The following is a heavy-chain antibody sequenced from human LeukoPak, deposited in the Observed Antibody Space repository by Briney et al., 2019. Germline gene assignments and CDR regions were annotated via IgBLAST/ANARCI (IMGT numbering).Heavy chain of an antibody. Sequence: QSGGSLRLSCAASGFTFSSYWMHWVRQAPGKGLVWVSRINSDGSSTGYADSVKGRFTISRDNAKNTLYLQMYSLRAEDTAVYYCARGPKYISATGPYYFDYWGQGTPVTVSS. CDR2: INSDGSST. CDR1: GFTFSSYW. CDR3: ARGPKYISATGPYYFDY. D-gene: IGHD6-13*01. J-gene: IGHJ4*02. V-gene: IGHV3-74*01.